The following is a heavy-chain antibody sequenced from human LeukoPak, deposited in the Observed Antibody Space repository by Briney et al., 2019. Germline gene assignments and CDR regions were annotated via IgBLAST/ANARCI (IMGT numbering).Heavy chain of an antibody. V-gene: IGHV4-34*01. CDR3: ARVQTYYYGSGSYYNPPGYFDY. Sequence: SDTLSLTCAVYGGSFSGYYWSWIRQPPGKGLEWIGEINHSGSTNYNPSLKSRVTISVDTSKNQFSLKLSSVTAADTAVYYCARVQTYYYGSGSYYNPPGYFDYWGQGTLVTVSS. CDR1: GGSFSGYY. D-gene: IGHD3-10*01. J-gene: IGHJ4*02. CDR2: INHSGST.